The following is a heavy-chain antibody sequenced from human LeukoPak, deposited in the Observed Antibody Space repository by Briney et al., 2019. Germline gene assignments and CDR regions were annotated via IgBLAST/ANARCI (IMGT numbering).Heavy chain of an antibody. CDR3: AGDHDYGNYGTYEDY. CDR1: GDSVSRNSVA. D-gene: IGHD4-11*01. CDR2: TYYRSKWYK. V-gene: IGHV6-1*01. J-gene: IGHJ4*02. Sequence: SQTLSLTCAISGDSVSRNSVAWNWIRQSPSRGLEWLGRTYYRSKWYKDYAVSVQSRITIDPDTSKNQFSLQLNSVTPEDTAVYYCAGDHDYGNYGTYEDYWGQGTLVTVSS.